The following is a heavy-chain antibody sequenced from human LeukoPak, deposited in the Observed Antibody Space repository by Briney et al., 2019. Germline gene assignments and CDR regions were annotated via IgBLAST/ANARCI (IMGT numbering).Heavy chain of an antibody. J-gene: IGHJ4*02. Sequence: GGSLRLSCAASGFTFSSYSMNWVRQAPGKGLEWVSYISSSSATIYYADSVKGRFTISRDNAKNSLYLQMNSLRAEDTAVYYCARDLRLYADWGQGTLVSVSS. V-gene: IGHV3-48*01. CDR3: ARDLRLYAD. CDR2: ISSSSATI. D-gene: IGHD2-8*01. CDR1: GFTFSSYS.